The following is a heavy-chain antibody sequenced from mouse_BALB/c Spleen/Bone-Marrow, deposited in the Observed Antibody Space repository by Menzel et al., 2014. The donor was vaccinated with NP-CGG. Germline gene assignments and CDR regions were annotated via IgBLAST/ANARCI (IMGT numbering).Heavy chain of an antibody. Sequence: VQLQQSGAELVRSGASVKLSCTASGFNIKDYYMHWVKQRPEQGLEWIGWIDPGNGDTEYAPKFQGKATMTADTSSNTAYLQLSSLTSEDTAVYYCSGNYYAMDYWGQGTSVTVSS. J-gene: IGHJ4*01. CDR2: IDPGNGDT. CDR1: GFNIKDYY. D-gene: IGHD2-1*01. V-gene: IGHV14-4*02. CDR3: SGNYYAMDY.